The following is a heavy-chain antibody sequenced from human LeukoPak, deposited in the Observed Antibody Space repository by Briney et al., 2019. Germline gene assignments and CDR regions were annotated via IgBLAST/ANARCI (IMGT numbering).Heavy chain of an antibody. J-gene: IGHJ4*02. D-gene: IGHD6-19*01. V-gene: IGHV1-8*03. CDR1: GYTFTSYD. CDR2: MNPNSGNT. Sequence: ASVKVSCKASGYTFTSYDINWVRQATGQGLEWMGWMNPNSGNTGYAQKFQGRVTITRNTSISTAYMELSSLRSEDTAVYYCATSSGWYHGSFDYWGQGTLVTVSS. CDR3: ATSSGWYHGSFDY.